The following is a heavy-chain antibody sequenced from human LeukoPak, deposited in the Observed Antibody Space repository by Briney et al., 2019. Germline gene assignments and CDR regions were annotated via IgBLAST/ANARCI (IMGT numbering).Heavy chain of an antibody. V-gene: IGHV3-21*06. J-gene: IGHJ4*02. CDR2: LDTTSKYI. Sequence: GGSLRLYCAASGFTFTDYSMIWVRQAPGQGLKWGSSLDTTSKYIYSADSLQGRFTISRDNARNSVFLQMNSLRAGDTAVYYCVRVSSARGFYFDLWGQGTLVTVSS. CDR1: GFTFTDYS. CDR3: VRVSSARGFYFDL. D-gene: IGHD3-10*01.